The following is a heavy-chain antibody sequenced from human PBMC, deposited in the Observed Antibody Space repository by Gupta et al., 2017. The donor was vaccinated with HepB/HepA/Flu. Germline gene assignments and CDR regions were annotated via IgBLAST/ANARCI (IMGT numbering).Heavy chain of an antibody. Sequence: EVQLLESGGGLVQPGGSLRLSCAASGFTFSSYAMSWVRQAPGKGLEWVSTISGSGGSTYYADSVKGRFTISRDNYKNTLYLKMNSLRAEDTAVYYCAKDGGNSPTTFDYWGQGTLVTVSS. D-gene: IGHD4-23*01. CDR1: GFTFSSYA. CDR2: ISGSGGST. J-gene: IGHJ4*02. CDR3: AKDGGNSPTTFDY. V-gene: IGHV3-23*01.